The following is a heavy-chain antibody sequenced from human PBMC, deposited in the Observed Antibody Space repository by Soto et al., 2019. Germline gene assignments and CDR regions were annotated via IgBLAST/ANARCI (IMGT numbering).Heavy chain of an antibody. Sequence: SETLSLTCTVSGGSISSSSYYWGWIRQPPGKGLEWIGSIYYSGSTYYNPSLKSRVTISVDTSKNQFSLKLSSVTAADTAVYYCARQGSDHIGDWFDPWGQGALVTVSS. CDR2: IYYSGST. CDR1: GGSISSSSYY. V-gene: IGHV4-39*01. D-gene: IGHD3-16*01. J-gene: IGHJ5*02. CDR3: ARQGSDHIGDWFDP.